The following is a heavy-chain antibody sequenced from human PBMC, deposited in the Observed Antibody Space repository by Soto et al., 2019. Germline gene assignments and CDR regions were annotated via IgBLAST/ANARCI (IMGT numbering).Heavy chain of an antibody. D-gene: IGHD4-17*01. CDR3: ARNESTVTTVSSYPYGMAV. CDR2: IYPGDSDT. Sequence: GESLKISCKGSGYSFTSYWIGWVRQMPGKGLEWMGIIYPGDSDTRYSPSFQGQVTISADKSISTAYLEWSSLKASDTAMYYCARNESTVTTVSSYPYGMAVWGQGTTVTVYS. CDR1: GYSFTSYW. V-gene: IGHV5-51*01. J-gene: IGHJ6*02.